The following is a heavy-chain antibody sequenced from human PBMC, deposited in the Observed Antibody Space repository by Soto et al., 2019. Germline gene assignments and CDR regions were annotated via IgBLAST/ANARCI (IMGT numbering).Heavy chain of an antibody. D-gene: IGHD3-22*01. CDR3: ARGDYHDISGPFSDAFDV. J-gene: IGHJ3*01. CDR1: GFTFSRYA. V-gene: IGHV3-64*01. CDR2: ISSNGGST. Sequence: PGGSLRLSCAASGFTFSRYAMHWVRQAPGKGLEYVLTISSNGGSTYYANSVKGRFTISRDNSKNTLYLQMGSLRAEDTAVYYCARGDYHDISGPFSDAFDVWGQGTMVTVSS.